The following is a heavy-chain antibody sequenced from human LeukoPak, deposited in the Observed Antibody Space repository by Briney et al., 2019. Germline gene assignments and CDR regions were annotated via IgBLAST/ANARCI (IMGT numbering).Heavy chain of an antibody. V-gene: IGHV1-18*01. CDR3: ARTELNFDSSGYYPFDY. CDR2: IRVYNGNT. J-gene: IGHJ4*02. D-gene: IGHD3-22*01. Sequence: GASVKISCKASGYTFTSYGINWVRQAPGQGLEWMGWIRVYNGNTNYAQKLQGRVTMTTDTSISTAYMELSRLRSDDTAVYYCARTELNFDSSGYYPFDYWGQGTLVTVSS. CDR1: GYTFTSYG.